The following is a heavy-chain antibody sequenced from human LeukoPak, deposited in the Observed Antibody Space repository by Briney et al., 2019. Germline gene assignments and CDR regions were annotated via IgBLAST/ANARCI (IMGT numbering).Heavy chain of an antibody. V-gene: IGHV4-59*08. Sequence: SETLSLTCTVSGGSINNYYWSWIRQPPGKGLEGIGYIYYSGSTNYNPSLKSRVTVSVDTSKNQFSLKLSSVTAADTAVYYCARHVKWGYCSGGSCYGNYDYWGQGTLVTVSS. D-gene: IGHD2-15*01. CDR1: GGSINNYY. J-gene: IGHJ4*02. CDR3: ARHVKWGYCSGGSCYGNYDY. CDR2: IYYSGST.